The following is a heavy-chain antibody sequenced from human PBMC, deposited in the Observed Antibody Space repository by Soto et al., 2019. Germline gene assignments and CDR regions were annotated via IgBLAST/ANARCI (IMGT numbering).Heavy chain of an antibody. CDR3: ASQGNIVVVTAVVAFDI. J-gene: IGHJ3*02. V-gene: IGHV1-69*06. D-gene: IGHD2-21*02. CDR2: IIPIFGTA. Sequence: QVQLVQSGAEVKKPGSSVKVSCKASGGTFSSYAISWVRQAPGQGLEWMGGIIPIFGTANYAQKFQGRVTITADTSTSTAYMELSSLRSEDTAVYYCASQGNIVVVTAVVAFDIWGQGTMVTVSS. CDR1: GGTFSSYA.